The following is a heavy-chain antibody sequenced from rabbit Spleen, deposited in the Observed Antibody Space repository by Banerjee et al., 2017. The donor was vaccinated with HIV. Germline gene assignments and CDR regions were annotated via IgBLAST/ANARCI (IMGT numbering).Heavy chain of an antibody. J-gene: IGHJ6*01. Sequence: QSLEESGGGLVQPEGSLTLTCTASGFSFSSSYYMCWVRQAPGKGLEWIACIYAGSSGTTYYASWANGRFTISSHNAQNTLYLQLNSLTAADTATYFCVRGASSSGYYSLWGPGTLVTVS. CDR3: VRGASSSGYYSL. V-gene: IGHV1S40*01. D-gene: IGHD1-1*01. CDR2: IYAGSSGTT. CDR1: GFSFSSSYY.